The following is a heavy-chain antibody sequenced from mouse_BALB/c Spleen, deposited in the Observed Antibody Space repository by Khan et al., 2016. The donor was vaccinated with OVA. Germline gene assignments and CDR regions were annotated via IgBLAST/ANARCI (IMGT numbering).Heavy chain of an antibody. J-gene: IGHJ1*01. CDR1: GYSITSDYA. CDR3: ASSDDYGYYWYFAV. V-gene: IGHV3-2*02. D-gene: IGHD2-2*01. Sequence: EVQLQESGPGLVKPSQSLSLTCTVTGYSITSDYAWNWIRQFPGNKLEWMGYISDSGSTSYNPSLKSRISITRDTTKNKFFLKLNSVTTEDTSSYYCASSDDYGYYWYFAVLGAGTTFTVSS. CDR2: ISDSGST.